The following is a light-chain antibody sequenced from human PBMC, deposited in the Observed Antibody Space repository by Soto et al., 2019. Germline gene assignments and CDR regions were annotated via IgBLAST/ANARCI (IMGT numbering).Light chain of an antibody. CDR1: SSDVGSYNL. J-gene: IGLJ2*01. CDR3: CSYAGSSTYVV. V-gene: IGLV2-23*01. Sequence: QSALTQPASVSGSTGQSITSSCTGTSSDVGSYNLVSWYQQHPGKAPKLMIYEGSKRPSGVSNRFSGSKSGNTASLTISGLQAEDEADYYCCSYAGSSTYVVFGGGTKLTVL. CDR2: EGS.